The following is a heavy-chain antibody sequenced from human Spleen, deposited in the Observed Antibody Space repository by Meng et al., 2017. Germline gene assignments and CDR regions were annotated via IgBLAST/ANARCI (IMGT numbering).Heavy chain of an antibody. Sequence: GESLKISCAASGFTFSSYEMNWVRQAPGKGLEWVSYISSSGSTFYYADSVKGRFTISRDNAKNSLYLQINSLRAEDTAVYYCARDPRRGIYSGYEDYWGQGTLVTVSS. J-gene: IGHJ4*02. CDR1: GFTFSSYE. D-gene: IGHD5-12*01. CDR3: ARDPRRGIYSGYEDY. V-gene: IGHV3-48*03. CDR2: ISSSGSTF.